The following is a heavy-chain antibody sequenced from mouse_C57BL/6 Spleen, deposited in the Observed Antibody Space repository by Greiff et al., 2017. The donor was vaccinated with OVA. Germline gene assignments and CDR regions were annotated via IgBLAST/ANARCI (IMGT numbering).Heavy chain of an antibody. CDR2: IDPSDSYT. J-gene: IGHJ4*01. V-gene: IGHV1-69*02. Sequence: QVQLQQPGAELVKPGASVKMSCKASGYTFTSYWITWVKQRPGQGLEWIGEIDPSDSYTNYNQKFKGKATLTVDTSSSTAYMQLSSLTSEDSAVYYCARVLSHAMDYWGQGTSVTVSS. CDR1: GYTFTSYW. CDR3: ARVLSHAMDY.